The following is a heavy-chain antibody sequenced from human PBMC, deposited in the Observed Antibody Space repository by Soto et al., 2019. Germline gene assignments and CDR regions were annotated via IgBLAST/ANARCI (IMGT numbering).Heavy chain of an antibody. CDR2: ISYDGSFV. Sequence: GGSLRLSCAASGFTFSDYGFHWVRQAPGKGLDWVAAISYDGSFVYYADSVRGRFTISRDNSRNTLDLQMNTLRHEDTAVYYCAKERGRNRNFAMDVWGQGTSVTVSS. CDR3: AKERGRNRNFAMDV. V-gene: IGHV3-30*18. J-gene: IGHJ6*02. CDR1: GFTFSDYG. D-gene: IGHD1-1*01.